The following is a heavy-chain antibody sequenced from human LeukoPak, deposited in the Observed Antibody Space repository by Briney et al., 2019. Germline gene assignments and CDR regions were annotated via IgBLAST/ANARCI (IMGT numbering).Heavy chain of an antibody. V-gene: IGHV4-34*01. Sequence: SETLSLTCAVYGGSFSGYYWSWIRQPPGKGLEWIGEINHSGSTNYNPSPKSRVTISVDTSKNQFSLKLSSVTAADTAVYYCATASGSTDNWFDPWGQGTLVTVSS. D-gene: IGHD1-26*01. CDR1: GGSFSGYY. CDR2: INHSGST. CDR3: ATASGSTDNWFDP. J-gene: IGHJ5*02.